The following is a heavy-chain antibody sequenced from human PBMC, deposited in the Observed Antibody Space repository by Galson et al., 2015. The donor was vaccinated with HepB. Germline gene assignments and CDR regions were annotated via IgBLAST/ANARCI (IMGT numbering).Heavy chain of an antibody. J-gene: IGHJ4*02. D-gene: IGHD1-7*01. Sequence: SLRLSCAASGFTFSSYAMHWVRQAPGKGLEWVAVISYDGSNKYYADSVKGRFTISRDNSKNTLYLQMNSLRAEDTAVYYCARAPTGWNYEVFDYWGQGTLVTVSS. CDR2: ISYDGSNK. CDR1: GFTFSSYA. V-gene: IGHV3-30-3*01. CDR3: ARAPTGWNYEVFDY.